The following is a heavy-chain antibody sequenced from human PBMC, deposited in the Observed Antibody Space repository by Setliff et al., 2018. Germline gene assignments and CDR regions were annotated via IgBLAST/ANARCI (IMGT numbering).Heavy chain of an antibody. J-gene: IGHJ5*02. CDR1: GYTFRQSI. D-gene: IGHD3-3*01. CDR3: MRLVRFCSRTVCQRTSGDEA. Sequence: ASVKVSCKASGYTFRQSIVSWVRQAPGQGLEWLGWIGVYSGNTYSAQRFQGRVSLTTDESTNTAYLELSGLRSDDTAVYYCMRLVRFCSRTVCQRTSGDEAWGQGTLVTVSS. V-gene: IGHV1-18*01. CDR2: IGVYSGNT.